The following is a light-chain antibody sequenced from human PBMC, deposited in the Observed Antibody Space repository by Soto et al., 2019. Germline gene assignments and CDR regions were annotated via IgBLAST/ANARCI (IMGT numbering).Light chain of an antibody. CDR1: QSASTN. CDR3: QQYGTAPWT. V-gene: IGKV3-20*01. J-gene: IGKJ1*01. CDR2: GAY. Sequence: EIVMTQSPATLSVSPGQGATLSCRASQSASTNLAWYQQKPGQAPRLLLYGAYNRATGIPDRFSGSGSGTDFTLTISRLEPEDFAVYYCQQYGTAPWTFGQGTKVDIK.